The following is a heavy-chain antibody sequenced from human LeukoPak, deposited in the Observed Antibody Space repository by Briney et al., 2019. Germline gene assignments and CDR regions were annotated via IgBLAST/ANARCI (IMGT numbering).Heavy chain of an antibody. J-gene: IGHJ5*02. CDR3: ARTPLRGATFFTSYPNWFDT. D-gene: IGHD3-10*01. V-gene: IGHV4-59*08. CDR1: GDSLSSYY. Sequence: SETLSLTCTVSGDSLSSYYWTWIRQPPGKALEWIGYIFYSGSTNYNPSLKSRVTISVDTSKIQFSLRLSSVTVADTAVYYCARTPLRGATFFTSYPNWFDTWGQGTLVTVSS. CDR2: IFYSGST.